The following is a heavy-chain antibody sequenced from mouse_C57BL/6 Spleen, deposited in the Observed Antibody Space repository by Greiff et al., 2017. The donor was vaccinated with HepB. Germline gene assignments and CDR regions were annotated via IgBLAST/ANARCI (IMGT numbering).Heavy chain of an antibody. J-gene: IGHJ4*01. D-gene: IGHD2-4*01. Sequence: VQLQQPGAELVKPGASVKLSCKASGYTFTSYWMHWVKQRPGQGLEWIGMIHPNSGSTNYNEKFKSKATLTVDKSSSTAYMQLSSLTSEDSAVYYCARSYDYDVSYYAMDYWGQGTSVTVSS. CDR1: GYTFTSYW. V-gene: IGHV1-64*01. CDR3: ARSYDYDVSYYAMDY. CDR2: IHPNSGST.